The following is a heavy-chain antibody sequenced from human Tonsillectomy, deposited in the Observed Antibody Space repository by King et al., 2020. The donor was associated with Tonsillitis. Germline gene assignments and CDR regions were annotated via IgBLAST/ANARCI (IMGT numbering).Heavy chain of an antibody. V-gene: IGHV3-9*01. CDR2: ISWNGGSV. D-gene: IGHD6-19*01. Sequence: VQLVQSGGGLVQPGRSLRLSCAASGFTFDDYAMHWVRQAPGKGLEWVSGISWNGGSVGYADSVKGRFTISRDNAKNSLYLQMNSLRAEDTALYYCAKSRSWREAVAGLYFDYWGQGTLVTVSS. J-gene: IGHJ4*02. CDR3: AKSRSWREAVAGLYFDY. CDR1: GFTFDDYA.